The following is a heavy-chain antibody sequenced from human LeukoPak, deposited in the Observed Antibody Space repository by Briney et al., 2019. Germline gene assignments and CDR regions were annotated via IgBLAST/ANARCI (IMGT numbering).Heavy chain of an antibody. V-gene: IGHV1-8*01. CDR3: ARAVRNQLLLEE. J-gene: IGHJ4*01. D-gene: IGHD2-2*01. CDR2: VNPNSGNT. Sequence: ASVKVSCKASGYTFSTYDVAWVRQTPGQGLEWMGWVNPNSGNTGYARKFRGAVTISSDASVTSAYMEVSSLTSEDTAVYFCARAVRNQLLLEEWGHGTLITVSS. CDR1: GYTFSTYD.